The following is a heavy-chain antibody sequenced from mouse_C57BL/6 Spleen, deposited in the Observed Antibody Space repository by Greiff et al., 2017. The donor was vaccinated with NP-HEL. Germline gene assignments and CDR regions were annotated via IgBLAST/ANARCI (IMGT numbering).Heavy chain of an antibody. V-gene: IGHV5-6*02. D-gene: IGHD1-1*01. J-gene: IGHJ3*01. CDR3: ARRITTGEGWFAY. CDR2: ISSGGSYT. Sequence: EVMLVESGGDLVKPGGSLKLSCAASGFTFSSYGMSWVRQTPDKRLEWVATISSGGSYTYYPDSVKGRFTISRDNAKNTQYLQMSSLKSEDTAMYYCARRITTGEGWFAYWGQGTLVTVSA. CDR1: GFTFSSYG.